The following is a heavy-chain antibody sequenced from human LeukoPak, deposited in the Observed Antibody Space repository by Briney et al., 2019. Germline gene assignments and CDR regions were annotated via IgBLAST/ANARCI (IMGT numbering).Heavy chain of an antibody. V-gene: IGHV4-39*07. D-gene: IGHD6-6*01. CDR1: GGSISSSSYY. J-gene: IGHJ4*02. CDR2: IYYSGST. Sequence: SETLSLTCTVSGGSISSSSYYWGWIRQPPGKGLEWIGSIYYSGSTYYNPSLKSRVTISVDTSKNQFSLKLSSVTAADTAVYYCAREDSSSSPFDYWGQGPLVPVSS. CDR3: AREDSSSSPFDY.